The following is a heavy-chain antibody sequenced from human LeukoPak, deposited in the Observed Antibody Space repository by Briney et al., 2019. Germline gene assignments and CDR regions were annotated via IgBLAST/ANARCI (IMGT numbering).Heavy chain of an antibody. D-gene: IGHD3-10*01. V-gene: IGHV3-30*18. CDR3: AKDLGDGSGPDY. Sequence: GRSLRLSCAASGFTFSSYGMHWVRQAPGKGLEWVAVISYDGSNKYYADSVKGRFTISGDNSKNTLYLQMNSLRAEDTAVYYCAKDLGDGSGPDYWGQGTLVTVSS. CDR1: GFTFSSYG. CDR2: ISYDGSNK. J-gene: IGHJ4*02.